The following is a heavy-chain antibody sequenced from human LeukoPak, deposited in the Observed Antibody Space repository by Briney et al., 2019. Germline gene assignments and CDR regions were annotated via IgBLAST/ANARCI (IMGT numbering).Heavy chain of an antibody. CDR3: ARSRVITAAGQYYYGMDV. J-gene: IGHJ6*02. Sequence: GGSLRLSCAASRFTFSSYDMHWVRQATGNGLESVSAIGTACDTYYPGSVKGRFTISRENAKNSLYLQMNSLRAGDTAVYYCARSRVITAAGQYYYGMDVWGQGTTVTVSS. D-gene: IGHD6-13*01. V-gene: IGHV3-13*04. CDR1: RFTFSSYD. CDR2: IGTACDT.